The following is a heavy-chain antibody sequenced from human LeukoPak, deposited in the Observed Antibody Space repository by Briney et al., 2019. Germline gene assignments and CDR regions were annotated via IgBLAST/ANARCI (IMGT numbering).Heavy chain of an antibody. CDR3: ARGRTPYHYYYYMDV. CDR1: GGSISSYY. Sequence: SETLSLTCTVSGGSISSYYWSWLRQPPGKGLEWIGEINHSGSTNYDPSLKSRVTISVDTSKNQFSLKLSSVTAADTAVYYCARGRTPYHYYYYMDVWGKGTTVTVSS. D-gene: IGHD1-14*01. V-gene: IGHV4-34*01. CDR2: INHSGST. J-gene: IGHJ6*03.